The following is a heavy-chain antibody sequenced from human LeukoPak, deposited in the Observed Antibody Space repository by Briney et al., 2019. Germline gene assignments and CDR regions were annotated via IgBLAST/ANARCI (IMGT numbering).Heavy chain of an antibody. V-gene: IGHV3-7*01. Sequence: GGSLRLSCAAPGFTFSSYWMSWVRQAPGKGLEWVANIKQDGSEKYYVDSVKGRFTISRDNAKNSLYLQMNSLRAEDTAVYYCARVVWQNWNYNYYFDYWGQGTLVTVSS. CDR3: ARVVWQNWNYNYYFDY. CDR1: GFTFSSYW. D-gene: IGHD1-7*01. CDR2: IKQDGSEK. J-gene: IGHJ4*02.